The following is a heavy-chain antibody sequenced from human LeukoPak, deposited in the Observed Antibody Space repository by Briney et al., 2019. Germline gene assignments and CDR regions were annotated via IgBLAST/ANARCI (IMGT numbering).Heavy chain of an antibody. CDR3: ARVAHKAGTRP. CDR2: INHSGST. CDR1: GGSFSGYY. D-gene: IGHD6-19*01. Sequence: SETLSLTCAVYGGSFSGYYWSWIRQPPGKGLEWIGEINHSGSTNYNPSLKSRVTISVDTSKNQFSLKLSSVTAADTAVYYCARVAHKAGTRPWGQGTLVTVSS. V-gene: IGHV4-34*01. J-gene: IGHJ5*02.